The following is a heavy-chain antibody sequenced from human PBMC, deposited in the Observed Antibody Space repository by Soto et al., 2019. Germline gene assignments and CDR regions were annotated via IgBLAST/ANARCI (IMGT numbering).Heavy chain of an antibody. Sequence: QSVGSLRLSCAASGFTFSSYGMHWVRQAPGKGLEWVAVISYDGSNKYYADSVRGRFTISRDNSKNTLYLQMNSLRAEDTAVYYCAKEGLAGYYYYGMDVWGQGTTVTVSS. J-gene: IGHJ6*02. V-gene: IGHV3-30*18. D-gene: IGHD6-19*01. CDR2: ISYDGSNK. CDR3: AKEGLAGYYYYGMDV. CDR1: GFTFSSYG.